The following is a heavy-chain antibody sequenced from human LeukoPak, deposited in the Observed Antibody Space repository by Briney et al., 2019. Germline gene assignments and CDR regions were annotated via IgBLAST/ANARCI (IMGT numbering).Heavy chain of an antibody. Sequence: PGGSLRLSCAASGFTFDDYAMHWVRQAPGKGLEWVSGISWNSGSIGYADSVKGRFTISRDNSKNTLYLQMNSLRAEDTAVYYCAKDRVQWLVETLGYWGQGTLVTVSS. D-gene: IGHD6-19*01. V-gene: IGHV3-9*01. CDR1: GFTFDDYA. CDR3: AKDRVQWLVETLGY. CDR2: ISWNSGSI. J-gene: IGHJ4*02.